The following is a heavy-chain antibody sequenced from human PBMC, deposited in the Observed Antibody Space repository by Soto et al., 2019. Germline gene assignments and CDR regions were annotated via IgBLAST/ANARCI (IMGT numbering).Heavy chain of an antibody. V-gene: IGHV1-18*01. D-gene: IGHD3-3*01. CDR2: ISAYNGNT. J-gene: IGHJ4*02. CDR1: GYTFTSYG. CDR3: ARDHRHYDFWSGYYTFDY. Sequence: QVQLVQSGAEVKKPGASVKVSCKASGYTFTSYGISWVRQAPGQGLEWMGWISAYNGNTNYAQKLQGRVTMTTDTSTSKAYMELRSLRSDDTAVYYCARDHRHYDFWSGYYTFDYWGQGTLVTVSS.